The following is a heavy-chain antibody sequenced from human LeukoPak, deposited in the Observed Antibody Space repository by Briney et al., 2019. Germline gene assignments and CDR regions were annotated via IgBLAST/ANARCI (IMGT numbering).Heavy chain of an antibody. Sequence: SETLSLTCTVSGGSISSYYWSWIRQPAGKGLEWIGRIDTSGNTNYKPSLKSRVTMSVVTSKNQFSLKLNSVTAADTAVYYCARVSSSWYQDWYFDLWGRGTLVTVSS. CDR2: IDTSGNT. D-gene: IGHD6-13*01. CDR3: ARVSSSWYQDWYFDL. V-gene: IGHV4-4*07. CDR1: GGSISSYY. J-gene: IGHJ2*01.